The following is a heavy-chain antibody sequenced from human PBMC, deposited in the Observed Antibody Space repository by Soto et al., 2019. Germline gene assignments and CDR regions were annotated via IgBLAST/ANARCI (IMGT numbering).Heavy chain of an antibody. Sequence: QVQLVESGGGVVQPGRSLRLSCAASGFTFSSYGMHWVRQAPGKGLEWVAVISYDGSNKYYADSVKGRFTISRDNSKNTLYLQMNSLRAEDTAVYYCANGVWSGPMDVWGEGTTVTVSS. CDR1: GFTFSSYG. CDR2: ISYDGSNK. J-gene: IGHJ6*04. V-gene: IGHV3-30*18. CDR3: ANGVWSGPMDV. D-gene: IGHD3-3*01.